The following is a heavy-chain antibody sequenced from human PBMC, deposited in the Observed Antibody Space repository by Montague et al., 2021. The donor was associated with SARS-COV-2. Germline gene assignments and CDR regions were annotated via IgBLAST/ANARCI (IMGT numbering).Heavy chain of an antibody. J-gene: IGHJ5*02. V-gene: IGHV2-5*02. CDR2: IYGDDDN. D-gene: IGHD3-9*01. CDR1: GFSLSTSEVG. CDR3: AHFGILRYFDP. Sequence: PALVKPTQTLTLTCTFSGFSLSTSEVGVGWIRQPPGKAPEFLALIYGDDDNRYKPSLKSRLIITKVTSKNQVVLTMTNVDPVDTATYYCAHFGILRYFDPWGQGTLVTVPS.